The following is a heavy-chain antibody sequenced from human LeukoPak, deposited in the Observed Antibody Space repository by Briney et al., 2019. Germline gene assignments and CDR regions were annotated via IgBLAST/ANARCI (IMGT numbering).Heavy chain of an antibody. CDR3: AKGPGYAVVPAAMYFDY. V-gene: IGHV3-23*01. CDR2: ISGSGGST. CDR1: GFTFSSYA. D-gene: IGHD2-2*01. J-gene: IGHJ4*02. Sequence: GGSLRLSCAASGFTFSSYAMSWVRQAPGKGLEWVSAISGSGGSTYYADSVKGRFTISRDNSKNTLYLQVNSLRAEDTAVYYCAKGPGYAVVPAAMYFDYWGQGTLVTVSS.